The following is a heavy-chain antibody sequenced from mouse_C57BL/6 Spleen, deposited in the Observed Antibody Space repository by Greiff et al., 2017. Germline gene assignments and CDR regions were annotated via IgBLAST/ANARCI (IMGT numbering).Heavy chain of an antibody. CDR3: AREDYYGSRFYAMDY. CDR2: IYPGSGST. D-gene: IGHD1-1*01. V-gene: IGHV1-55*01. J-gene: IGHJ4*01. Sequence: QVQLQQPGAELVKPGASVKMSCKASGYTFTSYWITWVKQRPGQGLEWIGDIYPGSGSTNYNEKFKSKATLTVDTSSSTAYMQLSSLTSEDSAVYYCAREDYYGSRFYAMDYWGQGTSVTVSS. CDR1: GYTFTSYW.